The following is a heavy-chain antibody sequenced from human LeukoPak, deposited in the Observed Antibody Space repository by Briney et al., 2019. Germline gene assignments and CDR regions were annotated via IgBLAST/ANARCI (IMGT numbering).Heavy chain of an antibody. CDR2: IKQDGSEK. J-gene: IGHJ2*01. CDR3: RSVMTTSSWYFGL. CDR1: GFTFSSYW. V-gene: IGHV3-7*01. Sequence: PGGSLRLSCAASGFTFSSYWMSWVRQAPGKGLEWVANIKQDGSEKYYMDSVKGRLTISRDNAKNSLYLQMNSLRAEDTAVYYCRSVMTTSSWYFGLWGRGTLVTVSS. D-gene: IGHD3-16*01.